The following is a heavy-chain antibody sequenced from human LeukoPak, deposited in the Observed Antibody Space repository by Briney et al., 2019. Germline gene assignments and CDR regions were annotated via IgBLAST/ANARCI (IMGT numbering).Heavy chain of an antibody. V-gene: IGHV3-30*15. D-gene: IGHD3-10*01. CDR2: ISSGGTYE. CDR3: ARDSTYYYDSGSSGPHYFDN. J-gene: IGHJ4*02. CDR1: GFTFSNYA. Sequence: GGSLRLSCAASGFTFSNYAMHWVRQAPGKGLEWVSLISSGGTYEYYADSVKGRFTISRDNSKNTLYLQLSSLRAEDTAVYYCARDSTYYYDSGSSGPHYFDNWGQGTLVTVSS.